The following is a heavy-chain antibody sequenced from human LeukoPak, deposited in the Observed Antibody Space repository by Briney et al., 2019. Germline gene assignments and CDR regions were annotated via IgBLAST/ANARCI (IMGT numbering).Heavy chain of an antibody. CDR3: ARDAPEGSGRYTFDH. V-gene: IGHV4-34*01. CDR1: GGSISGDY. CDR2: INHSAST. D-gene: IGHD3-10*01. Sequence: SETLSLTCAVYGGSISGDYWNWIRQPPGKGLEWIGEINHSASTNYNPSLKSRVTISVDTSKNQFSLKVSSVTAADTAVYYCARDAPEGSGRYTFDHWGQGTLVTVSS. J-gene: IGHJ5*02.